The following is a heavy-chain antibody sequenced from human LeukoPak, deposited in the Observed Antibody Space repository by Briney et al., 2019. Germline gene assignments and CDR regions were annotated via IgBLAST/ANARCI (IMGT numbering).Heavy chain of an antibody. CDR1: GFTFSTYW. CDR3: AREFPYYYDTSGYYVDY. V-gene: IGHV3-7*01. CDR2: IKQDGSEK. D-gene: IGHD3-22*01. J-gene: IGHJ4*02. Sequence: GGSLRLSCAASGFTFSTYWMSWVRQAPGKGLEWVANIKQDGSEKFYVDSVKGRFTISRDNAKNSLYLQMNSLRAEDKAVYYCAREFPYYYDTSGYYVDYWGQGALVTVSS.